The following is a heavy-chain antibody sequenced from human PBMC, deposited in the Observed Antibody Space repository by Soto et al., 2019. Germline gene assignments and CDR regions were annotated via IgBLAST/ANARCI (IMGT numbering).Heavy chain of an antibody. D-gene: IGHD5-12*01. CDR2: ISAYNGNT. J-gene: IGHJ6*02. V-gene: IGHV1-18*04. Sequence: QVQLVQSGAEVKKPGASVKVSCKASGYTFTSYGISWVRQAPGQGLEWMGWISAYNGNTNYAQKLQGRVPMTTDTSTSTAYMELRSLRSDDTAVYYCARELYSGYEPLGYYYYGMDVWGQGTTVTVSS. CDR1: GYTFTSYG. CDR3: ARELYSGYEPLGYYYYGMDV.